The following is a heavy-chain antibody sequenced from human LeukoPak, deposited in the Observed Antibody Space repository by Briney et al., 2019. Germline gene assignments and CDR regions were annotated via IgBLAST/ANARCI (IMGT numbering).Heavy chain of an antibody. V-gene: IGHV4-38-2*02. J-gene: IGHJ4*02. CDR2: IYHSGST. CDR1: GYSISSGYY. D-gene: IGHD2-2*02. CDR3: ARDGPDIVVVPAAILPLDY. Sequence: SETLSLTCTVSGYSISSGYYWGWIWQPPGKGLEWIGSIYHSGSTYYNPSLKSRVTISVDTSKNQFSLKLSSVTAADTAVYYCARDGPDIVVVPAAILPLDYWGQGTLVTVSS.